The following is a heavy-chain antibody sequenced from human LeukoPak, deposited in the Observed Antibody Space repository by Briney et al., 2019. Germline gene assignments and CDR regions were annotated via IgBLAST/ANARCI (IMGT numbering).Heavy chain of an antibody. CDR2: ISAYNGDT. Sequence: ASVKVSCKASGFTFNNYGISWARQAPGQGLEWMGWISAYNGDTHYAQKFQGRVTLTTDTSTRTAYMELRSLRSDDTAMYYCARDPSNTSGWYIYFDYWGQGTLVTVS. CDR1: GFTFNNYG. V-gene: IGHV1-18*01. J-gene: IGHJ4*02. CDR3: ARDPSNTSGWYIYFDY. D-gene: IGHD6-19*01.